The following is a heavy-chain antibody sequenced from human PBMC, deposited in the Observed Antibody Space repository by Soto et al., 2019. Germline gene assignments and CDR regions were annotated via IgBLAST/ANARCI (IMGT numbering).Heavy chain of an antibody. Sequence: PSETLSLTCSVSGASVTSGDYYWNWIRQTPGTGLEWLGYMHDSGTTSYNPSLKSRVTISRDTSKNQFSLKLTSVSAADTAVYFCARGGLYDLWSGLFDWGKGIRVTVSS. D-gene: IGHD3-3*01. CDR3: ARGGLYDLWSGLFD. CDR2: MHDSGTT. J-gene: IGHJ4*02. CDR1: GASVTSGDYY. V-gene: IGHV4-30-4*01.